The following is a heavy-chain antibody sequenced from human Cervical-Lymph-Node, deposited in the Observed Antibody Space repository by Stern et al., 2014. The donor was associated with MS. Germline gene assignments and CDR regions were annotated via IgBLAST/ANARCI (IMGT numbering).Heavy chain of an antibody. V-gene: IGHV4-61*02. CDR1: GGSISSGNYY. Sequence: QVQLVQSGPGLVKPSQTLSLTCTVSGGSISSGNYYWSWIRQPAGEGLEWIGRIYSSGSPQYNPPLKSRVTISADTSTNQFSPRLSSVTAADTAVYYCARGNYDVLTDNGGHGFDIWGQGTMVTVSS. J-gene: IGHJ3*02. D-gene: IGHD3-9*01. CDR3: ARGNYDVLTDNGGHGFDI. CDR2: IYSSGSP.